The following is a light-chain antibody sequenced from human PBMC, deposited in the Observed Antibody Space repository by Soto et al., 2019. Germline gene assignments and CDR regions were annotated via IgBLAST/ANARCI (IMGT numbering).Light chain of an antibody. CDR1: TGPVTSSHL. CDR3: LVSFGGDWV. Sequence: QTVVTQEPSLTVSPGGRVTLTCGSSTGPVTSSHLTYWFQQRPGQAPRTLIYETFNKHSWTPDRFSGSLFGGKAALTLSDARPEDEAQYYCLVSFGGDWVFGGGTKLTVL. CDR2: ETF. J-gene: IGLJ3*02. V-gene: IGLV7-46*01.